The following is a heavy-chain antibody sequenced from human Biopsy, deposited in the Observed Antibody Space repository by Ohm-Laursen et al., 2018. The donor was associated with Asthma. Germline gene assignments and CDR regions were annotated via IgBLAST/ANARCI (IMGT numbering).Heavy chain of an antibody. D-gene: IGHD1-7*01. CDR1: GGTFSRYA. J-gene: IGHJ6*02. CDR2: IIPIFGTA. V-gene: IGHV1-69*13. CDR3: ARDPHNSYLASLRTKFNYYYYGMDV. Sequence: SVKVSCKASGGTFSRYAISWVRQAPGQGLEWMGGIIPIFGTANYAQKFQGRVTITADESTSTAYMELSSLRSEDTAVYYCARDPHNSYLASLRTKFNYYYYGMDVWGQGTLVTVSS.